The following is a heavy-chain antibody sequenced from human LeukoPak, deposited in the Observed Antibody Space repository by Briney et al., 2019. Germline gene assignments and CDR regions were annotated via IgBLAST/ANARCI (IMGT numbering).Heavy chain of an antibody. CDR3: ARATYYCDSSGYYYAY. CDR1: GFTVSSNY. V-gene: IGHV3-53*01. CDR2: IYSGGST. J-gene: IGHJ4*02. Sequence: GGSLRLSCAASGFTVSSNYMSWVRQAPGKGPEWVSVIYSGGSTYYADSVKGRFTISRDNSKNTLYLQMNSLRAEDTAVYYFARATYYCDSSGYYYAYWGQGTLVTVSS. D-gene: IGHD3-22*01.